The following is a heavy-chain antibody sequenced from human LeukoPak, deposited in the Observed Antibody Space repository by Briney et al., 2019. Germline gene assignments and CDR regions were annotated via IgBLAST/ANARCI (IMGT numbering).Heavy chain of an antibody. Sequence: SETLSLTCTVSGGSISSGTSYWGWIRQPPGKGLEWIGSLYYTGSIYHNPSLKSRVTISVETSKNQISLKVTSVTADDTAVYYCAGNNFYYFAYWGQGSLVTVSS. CDR3: AGNNFYYFAY. J-gene: IGHJ4*02. V-gene: IGHV4-39*01. D-gene: IGHD5-24*01. CDR2: LYYTGSI. CDR1: GGSISSGTSY.